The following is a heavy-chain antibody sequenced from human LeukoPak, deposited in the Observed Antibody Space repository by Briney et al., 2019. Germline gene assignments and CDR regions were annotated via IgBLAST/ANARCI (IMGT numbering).Heavy chain of an antibody. D-gene: IGHD5-24*01. CDR1: GFTFSSYG. J-gene: IGHJ4*02. V-gene: IGHV3-33*06. CDR3: AKEGGDGYNSEGYFDY. CDR2: IWYDGSNK. Sequence: GGSLRLSCAASGFTFSSYGMHWVRQAPGKGLEWVGVIWYDGSNKYYEDSVKGRFTISREHSKNTLYLQMNSLRAEDTAVYYCAKEGGDGYNSEGYFDYRGQGTLVTVSS.